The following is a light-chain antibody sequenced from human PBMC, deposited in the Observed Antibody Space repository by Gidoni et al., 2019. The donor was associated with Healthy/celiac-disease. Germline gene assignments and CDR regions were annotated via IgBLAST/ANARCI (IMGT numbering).Light chain of an antibody. V-gene: IGLV1-40*01. J-gene: IGLJ2*01. Sequence: QSVLTQPPSVSGAPGQRVPISCTGSSSNIGAGYDVPGYQQLPGTAPKLLIYGNSNRPSGVPDRFSGSKSGTSASLAITGLQAEDEADYYCQSYDSSLSEGVFGGGTKLTVL. CDR1: SSNIGAGYD. CDR3: QSYDSSLSEGV. CDR2: GNS.